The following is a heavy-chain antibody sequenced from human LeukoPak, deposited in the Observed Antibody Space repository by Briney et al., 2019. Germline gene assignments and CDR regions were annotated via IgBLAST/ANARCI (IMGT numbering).Heavy chain of an antibody. D-gene: IGHD6-19*01. CDR1: GFTFSSSS. V-gene: IGHV3-23*01. Sequence: PGGSLRLSCAASGFTFSSSSMSWVRQAPGKGLEWVSVISGSSGSTDYADSVKGRFTISRDNSKNTLYLQINSLRAEDTAVYYCAKGSGWYVWGQGTLVTVSS. J-gene: IGHJ4*02. CDR2: ISGSSGST. CDR3: AKGSGWYV.